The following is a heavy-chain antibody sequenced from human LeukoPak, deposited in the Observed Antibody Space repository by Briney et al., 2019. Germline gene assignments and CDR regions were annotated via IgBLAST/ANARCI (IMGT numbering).Heavy chain of an antibody. CDR3: AKVIRGGYGMDV. D-gene: IGHD3-10*01. Sequence: GGSLGLSCAASGFTFSSFGMNWVRQAPGKGLEWVSYISDSSTLTDYADSVKGRFTISRDNAQNSLSLQLSSLRDEDTAVYFCAKVIRGGYGMDVWGQGTTVTVTS. V-gene: IGHV3-48*02. J-gene: IGHJ6*02. CDR2: ISDSSTLT. CDR1: GFTFSSFG.